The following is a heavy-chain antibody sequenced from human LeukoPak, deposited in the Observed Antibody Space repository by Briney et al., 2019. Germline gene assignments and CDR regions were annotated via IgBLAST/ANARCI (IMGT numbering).Heavy chain of an antibody. CDR2: IYYSGST. V-gene: IGHV4-39*07. CDR3: ARGPPSDAFDI. J-gene: IGHJ3*02. Sequence: KPSETLSLTCTVSGGSISSSSYYWGWIRQPPGKGLEWIGSIYYSGSTYYNPSLKSRVTISVDTSKNQFSLKLSSVTAADTAVYYCARGPPSDAFDIWGQGTMVTVSS. CDR1: GGSISSSSYY.